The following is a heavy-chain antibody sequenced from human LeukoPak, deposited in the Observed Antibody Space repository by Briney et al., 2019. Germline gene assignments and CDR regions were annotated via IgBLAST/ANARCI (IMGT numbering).Heavy chain of an antibody. Sequence: GGSLRLSCAASGFTFSSYSMNWFRQAPGKGLEWVSSISSSSSYIYYADSVKGRFTISRDNAKNSLYLQMNSLRAEDTAVYYCARDGPYCSSTSCYRRYFDYWGQGTLVTVSS. CDR3: ARDGPYCSSTSCYRRYFDY. J-gene: IGHJ4*02. CDR2: ISSSSSYI. D-gene: IGHD2-2*01. CDR1: GFTFSSYS. V-gene: IGHV3-21*01.